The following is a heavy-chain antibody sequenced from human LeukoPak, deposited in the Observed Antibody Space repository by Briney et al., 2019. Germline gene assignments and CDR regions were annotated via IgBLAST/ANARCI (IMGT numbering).Heavy chain of an antibody. CDR1: GITVSSKF. Sequence: PGGSLRLSCAASGITVSSKFMSWVRQAPGKGLEWVAVISYDGSNKYYADSVKGRFTISRDNSKNTLYLQMNSLRAEDTAVYYCASTTPTPYDSSGYDFDYWGQGTLVTVSS. V-gene: IGHV3-30*03. D-gene: IGHD3-22*01. CDR2: ISYDGSNK. CDR3: ASTTPTPYDSSGYDFDY. J-gene: IGHJ4*02.